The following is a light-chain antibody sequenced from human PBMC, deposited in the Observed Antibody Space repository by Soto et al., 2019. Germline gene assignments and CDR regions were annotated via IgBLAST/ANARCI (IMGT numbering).Light chain of an antibody. CDR3: QHFGGMWT. CDR2: DAS. J-gene: IGKJ1*01. CDR1: QSITNR. Sequence: DIQMTQSPSTVPASVGDRVTITCRASQSITNRLAWYQQKPGKAPKVLIYDASNLETGVPSRFSGSGSGTEFILTIGSLQPDDFAPYFCQHFGGMWTLGQGTRVEIK. V-gene: IGKV1-5*01.